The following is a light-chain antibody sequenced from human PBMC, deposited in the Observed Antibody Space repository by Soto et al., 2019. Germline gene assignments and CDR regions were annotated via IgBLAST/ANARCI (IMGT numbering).Light chain of an antibody. CDR1: SSDVGGYNY. Sequence: ALTQPASVSGSPGQSITISCTGTSSDVGGYNYVSWYQQHPGIAPKLLIYGVTNRPSGVSTRFSGSKSGNTASLTISGXXXEDEADXHCSSYTSASTLLYLFGTGTKLTVL. J-gene: IGLJ1*01. V-gene: IGLV2-14*01. CDR3: SSYTSASTLLYL. CDR2: GVT.